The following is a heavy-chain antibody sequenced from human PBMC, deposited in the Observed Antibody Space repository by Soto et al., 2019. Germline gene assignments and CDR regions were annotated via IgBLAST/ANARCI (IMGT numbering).Heavy chain of an antibody. CDR2: ISGSGGST. Sequence: GGSLRLSCAASGFTFSSYAMSWVRQAPGKGLEWVSAISGSGGSTYYADSVKGRFTISRDNSKNTLYLQMNSLRAEDTAVYYCAKRAGQRQHYYYGMDVWGQGTTVTVS. CDR1: GFTFSSYA. V-gene: IGHV3-23*01. J-gene: IGHJ6*02. CDR3: AKRAGQRQHYYYGMDV. D-gene: IGHD6-25*01.